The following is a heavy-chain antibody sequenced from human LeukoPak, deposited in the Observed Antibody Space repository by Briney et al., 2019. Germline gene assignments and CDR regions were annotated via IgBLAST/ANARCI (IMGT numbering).Heavy chain of an antibody. CDR1: GGSISSSSYY. CDR2: IYYSGST. Sequence: PSETLSLTCTVSGGSISSSSYYWGWIRQPPGKGLEWIGSIYYSGSTYYNPSLKSRVTISVDTSKNQFSLKVRSVTAADTAVYYCARGRCERWELCWFDPWGQGTLVTVSS. V-gene: IGHV4-39*07. D-gene: IGHD1-26*01. CDR3: ARGRCERWELCWFDP. J-gene: IGHJ5*02.